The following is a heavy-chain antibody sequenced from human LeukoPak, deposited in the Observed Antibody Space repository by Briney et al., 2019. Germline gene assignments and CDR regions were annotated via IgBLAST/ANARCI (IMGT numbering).Heavy chain of an antibody. CDR3: ARVGATTLGAFDI. D-gene: IGHD1-26*01. CDR2: ISSSSSYI. CDR1: GFTFSSYS. J-gene: IGHJ3*02. Sequence: GGSLRLSCAASGFTFSSYSMNWVRQAPGKGLEWVSSISSSSSYIYYADSVKGRFTISRDNARNSLYLQMNSLRAEDTAVYYCARVGATTLGAFDIWGQGTMVTVSS. V-gene: IGHV3-21*01.